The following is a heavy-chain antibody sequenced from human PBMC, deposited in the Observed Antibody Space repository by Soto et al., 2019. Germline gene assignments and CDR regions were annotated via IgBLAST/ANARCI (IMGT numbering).Heavy chain of an antibody. D-gene: IGHD6-19*01. CDR3: ARGTTYSSGWSRYGMDV. J-gene: IGHJ6*02. CDR2: IYSGGST. Sequence: PGGSLRLSCAASGFTVSSNYMSWVRQAPGKGLEWVSVIYSGGSTYYADSVKGRFTISRDNSKNTLYLQMNSLRAEDTAVYYCARGTTYSSGWSRYGMDVWGQGTTVTVSS. V-gene: IGHV3-53*01. CDR1: GFTVSSNY.